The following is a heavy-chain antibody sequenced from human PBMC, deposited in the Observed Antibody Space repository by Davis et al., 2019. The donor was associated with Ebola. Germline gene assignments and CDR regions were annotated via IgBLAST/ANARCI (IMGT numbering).Heavy chain of an antibody. D-gene: IGHD3-22*01. CDR2: ISYDGSNK. CDR1: GFTFSSYA. CDR3: AKGMDYYDSSGYYYHFAFDI. V-gene: IGHV3-30-3*02. J-gene: IGHJ3*02. Sequence: GGSLRLSCAASGFTFSSYAMHWVRQAPGKGLEWVAVISYDGSNKYYADSVKGRFTISRDNSKNTLFLQTNSLTAEDTAVYYCAKGMDYYDSSGYYYHFAFDIWGQGTMVTVSS.